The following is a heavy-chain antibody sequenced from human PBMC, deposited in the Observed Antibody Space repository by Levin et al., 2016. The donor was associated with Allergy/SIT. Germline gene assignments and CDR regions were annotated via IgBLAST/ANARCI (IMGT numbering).Heavy chain of an antibody. Sequence: GESLKISCAASGFTFSSYAMSWVRQAPGKGLEWVSAISGSGGSTYYADSVKGRFTISRDNSKNTLYLQMNSLRAEDTAVYYCAKLSSSSPWPDYWGQGTLVTVSS. V-gene: IGHV3-23*01. CDR1: GFTFSSYA. D-gene: IGHD6-6*01. CDR2: ISGSGGST. CDR3: AKLSSSSPWPDY. J-gene: IGHJ4*02.